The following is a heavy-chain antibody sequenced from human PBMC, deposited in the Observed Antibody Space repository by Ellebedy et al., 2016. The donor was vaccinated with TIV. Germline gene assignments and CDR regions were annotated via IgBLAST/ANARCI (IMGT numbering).Heavy chain of an antibody. D-gene: IGHD6-19*01. CDR1: GFTFSNYW. CDR3: ARDQWLGRAYYFDS. Sequence: GGSLRLSCGTSGFTFSNYWMTWVRQAPGKGLEWVANIKQDGSEKYSIDSVKGRFSISRDNAKNSMYLQMNSLRDEDTAVYYCARDQWLGRAYYFDSWGQGTLVTVSS. J-gene: IGHJ4*02. CDR2: IKQDGSEK. V-gene: IGHV3-7*01.